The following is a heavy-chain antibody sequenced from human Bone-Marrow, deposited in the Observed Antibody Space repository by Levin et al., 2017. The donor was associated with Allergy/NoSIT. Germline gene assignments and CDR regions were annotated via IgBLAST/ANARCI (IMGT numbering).Heavy chain of an antibody. CDR3: ARDSENSKWSYFDY. CDR2: IFYTGTT. D-gene: IGHD2-15*01. J-gene: IGHJ4*02. Sequence: SQTLSLTCPVSGGSISSGDYYWSWIRQRPGKALEWIGYIFYTGTTQSNPSLTSRVSISVDTSKNQFSLQLNSVTAADTAVYYCARDSENSKWSYFDYWGLGTLVTVSS. V-gene: IGHV4-30-4*01. CDR1: GGSISSGDYY.